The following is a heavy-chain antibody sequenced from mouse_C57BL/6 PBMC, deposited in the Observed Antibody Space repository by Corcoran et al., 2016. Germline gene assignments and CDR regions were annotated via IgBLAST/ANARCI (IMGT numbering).Heavy chain of an antibody. CDR1: GYTFTTYG. CDR3: ARRNYGSSYYFDY. CDR2: INTYSGVP. V-gene: IGHV9-3*01. D-gene: IGHD1-1*01. Sequence: QNQLVQSGPELKKPGETVKISCKASGYTFTTYGMSWVKQAPGKGLKWMGWINTYSGVPTYADDFKGRFAFSLETSASTAYLQINNLKNEDTATYFCARRNYGSSYYFDYWGQGTTLTVSS. J-gene: IGHJ2*01.